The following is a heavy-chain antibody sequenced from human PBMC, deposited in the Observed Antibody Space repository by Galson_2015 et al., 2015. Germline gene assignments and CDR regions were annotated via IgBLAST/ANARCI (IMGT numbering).Heavy chain of an antibody. CDR3: ARDSESTSGAKGGCEI. D-gene: IGHD2-15*01. Sequence: ATLSLPCAVSGGSISSRNWWRWVRRPPGQGLEWIGEICHSGSTNYNPSLRSRVTISVDKSKSQFSLKLSSVTAADTAVYYCARDSESTSGAKGGCEIWGHGTMVTVSS. CDR2: ICHSGST. V-gene: IGHV4-4*02. J-gene: IGHJ3*02. CDR1: GGSISSRNW.